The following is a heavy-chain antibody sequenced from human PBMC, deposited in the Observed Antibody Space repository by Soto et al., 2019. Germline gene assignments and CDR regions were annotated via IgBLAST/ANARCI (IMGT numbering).Heavy chain of an antibody. D-gene: IGHD2-2*01. J-gene: IGHJ4*02. CDR3: ASQLLTIGSFDY. CDR1: GLTFSSYG. CDR2: ISYDGSNK. V-gene: IGHV3-30*03. Sequence: GGSLRLSCAASGLTFSSYGMHWVRQAPGKGLEWVAVISYDGSNKYYADSVKGRFTISRDNSKNTLYLQMNSLGAEDTAVYYCASQLLTIGSFDYWGQGTLVTVSS.